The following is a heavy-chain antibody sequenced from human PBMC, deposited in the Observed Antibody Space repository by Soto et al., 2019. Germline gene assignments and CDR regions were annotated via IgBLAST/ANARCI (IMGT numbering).Heavy chain of an antibody. V-gene: IGHV4-30-4*01. CDR2: IYYSGST. Sequence: TSETLSLTCTVSGGSISSGDYYWSGIRHPPGKGLEWIGYIYYSGSTYYNPSLKSRVTISVDTSKNQFSLKLSSVTAADTAVYYCARSPIVVVVAATAGWFDPWGQGTLVTVSS. D-gene: IGHD2-15*01. CDR1: GGSISSGDYY. J-gene: IGHJ5*02. CDR3: ARSPIVVVVAATAGWFDP.